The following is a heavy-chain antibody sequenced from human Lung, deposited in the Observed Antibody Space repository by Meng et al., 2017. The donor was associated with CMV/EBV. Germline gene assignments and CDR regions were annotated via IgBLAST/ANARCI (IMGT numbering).Heavy chain of an antibody. CDR3: AKGTSGNYPHYLDY. J-gene: IGHJ4*02. V-gene: IGHV3-33*05. CDR2: IPYDGSNK. D-gene: IGHD1-26*01. Sequence: VALIPYDGSNKYFADSVKGRFPLSRDNSKNTLYLKLDSLRAEDTAVYYSAKGTSGNYPHYLDYWGQGTLVTVSS.